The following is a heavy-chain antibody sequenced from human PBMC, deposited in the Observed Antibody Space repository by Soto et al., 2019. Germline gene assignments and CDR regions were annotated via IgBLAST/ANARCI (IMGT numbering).Heavy chain of an antibody. V-gene: IGHV5-51*01. CDR1: GYSFTSYW. CDR3: ARGPQLVRNWFDP. D-gene: IGHD6-13*01. Sequence: GESLKISCKGSGYSFTSYWIGWVRQMPGKGLEWTGIIYPGDSDTRYSPSFQGQVTISADKSISTAYLQWSSLKASDTAMYYCARGPQLVRNWFDPWGQGTLVTVSS. J-gene: IGHJ5*02. CDR2: IYPGDSDT.